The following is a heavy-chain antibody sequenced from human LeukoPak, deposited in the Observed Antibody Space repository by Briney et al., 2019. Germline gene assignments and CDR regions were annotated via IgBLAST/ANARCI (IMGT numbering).Heavy chain of an antibody. D-gene: IGHD4-11*01. V-gene: IGHV3-23*01. CDR3: AKDLSNPYKYYGMDV. Sequence: GGSLRLSCAASGFTFSSYAMSWVRQAPGKGLEWVSAISGSGSSTYYADSVKGWFTVSRDNSKNTLYLQMSSLRAEDTAVYSCAKDLSNPYKYYGMDVWGQGTTVTVSS. CDR2: ISGSGSST. CDR1: GFTFSSYA. J-gene: IGHJ6*02.